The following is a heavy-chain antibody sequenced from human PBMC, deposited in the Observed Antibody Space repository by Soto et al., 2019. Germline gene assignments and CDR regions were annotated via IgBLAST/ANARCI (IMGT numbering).Heavy chain of an antibody. CDR1: GGTFSSYA. CDR3: ARGAAAGKMNWFDP. J-gene: IGHJ5*02. CDR2: IIPIFGTA. D-gene: IGHD6-13*01. V-gene: IGHV1-69*13. Sequence: SVKVSCKASGGTFSSYAISWVRQAPGQGLEWMGGIIPIFGTANYAQKFQGRVTITADESTSTAYMELSSLRSEDTAVYYCARGAAAGKMNWFDPWGQGTLVTVSS.